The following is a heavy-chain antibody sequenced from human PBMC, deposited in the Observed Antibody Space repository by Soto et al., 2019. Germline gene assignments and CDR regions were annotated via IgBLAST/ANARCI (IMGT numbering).Heavy chain of an antibody. Sequence: GGSLRLSCAASGFTFSSYAMSWVRQAPGKGLEWVSAISGSGGSTYYADSVKGRFTISRDNSKNTLYLQMTSLRAEDTAVYYCAKDSYDYGDYYFDYWGQGALVTVSS. J-gene: IGHJ4*02. CDR1: GFTFSSYA. CDR3: AKDSYDYGDYYFDY. CDR2: ISGSGGST. D-gene: IGHD4-17*01. V-gene: IGHV3-23*01.